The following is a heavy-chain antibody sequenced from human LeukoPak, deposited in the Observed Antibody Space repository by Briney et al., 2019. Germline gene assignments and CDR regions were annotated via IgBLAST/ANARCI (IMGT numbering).Heavy chain of an antibody. Sequence: ASVKVSCKASGYTFTSYGISWVRQAPGQGLEWMGWISAYNGNTNYAQKLQGRVTMTTDTSTSTAYIELRSLRSDDTAFYSCARVVRGVSITPGDYWGQGTLVTVSS. J-gene: IGHJ4*02. V-gene: IGHV1-18*01. D-gene: IGHD3-10*01. CDR2: ISAYNGNT. CDR1: GYTFTSYG. CDR3: ARVVRGVSITPGDY.